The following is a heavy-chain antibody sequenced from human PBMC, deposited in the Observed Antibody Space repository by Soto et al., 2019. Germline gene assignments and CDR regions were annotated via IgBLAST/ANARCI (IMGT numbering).Heavy chain of an antibody. J-gene: IGHJ4*02. D-gene: IGHD6-19*01. V-gene: IGHV1-3*01. CDR2: INAGNGNT. CDR3: ARRIAVAGHFDY. Sequence: QVQLVQSGAEVKKPGASVKVSCKASGYTFTSYAMHWVRQAPGQRLEWMGWINAGNGNTKYSQKFQGRVTITRDTSASTAYMELSRLRSEDTAVYYCARRIAVAGHFDYWGQGTLVTVSS. CDR1: GYTFTSYA.